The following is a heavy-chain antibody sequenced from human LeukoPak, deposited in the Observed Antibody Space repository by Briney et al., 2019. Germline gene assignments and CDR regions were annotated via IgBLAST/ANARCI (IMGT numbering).Heavy chain of an antibody. CDR2: IYYSGST. V-gene: IGHV4-39*07. CDR1: GGSISSSSYY. Sequence: SETLSLTCTVSGGSISSSSYYWGWIRQPPGKGLEWIGSIYYSGSTYYNPSLKSRVTISVDTSKNQFSLKLSSVTAADTAVYYCARGDYYDSSGYHPEGWFDPWGQGTLVTVSS. D-gene: IGHD3-22*01. CDR3: ARGDYYDSSGYHPEGWFDP. J-gene: IGHJ5*02.